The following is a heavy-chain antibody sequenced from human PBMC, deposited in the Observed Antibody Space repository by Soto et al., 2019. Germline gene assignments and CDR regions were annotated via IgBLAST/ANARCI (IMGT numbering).Heavy chain of an antibody. CDR2: ISAYNGNT. D-gene: IGHD3-10*01. V-gene: IGHV1-18*01. J-gene: IGHJ6*02. Sequence: QVPLVQSGAEVKKPGASVKVSCKASGYTFTSYGISWVRQAPGQGLEWMGWISAYNGNTNYAQKLQGRVTMTTDTSTSTAYMELRSLRSDDTAVYYCATQYGSGRDYYYGMDVWGQGTTVTVSS. CDR3: ATQYGSGRDYYYGMDV. CDR1: GYTFTSYG.